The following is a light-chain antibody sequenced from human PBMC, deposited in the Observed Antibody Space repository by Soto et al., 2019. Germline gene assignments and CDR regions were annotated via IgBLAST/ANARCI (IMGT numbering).Light chain of an antibody. Sequence: QSALTQPPSASGSLGQSVTISCTGFSNNYVSWYQQHPDKAPKLMIYEVTKRPSGVPDRFSGPKSGDTASLTVSGLQAEDEADYYCNSYAGNNNILFGGGTKLTVL. CDR1: SNNY. CDR3: NSYAGNNNIL. V-gene: IGLV2-8*01. J-gene: IGLJ2*01. CDR2: EVT.